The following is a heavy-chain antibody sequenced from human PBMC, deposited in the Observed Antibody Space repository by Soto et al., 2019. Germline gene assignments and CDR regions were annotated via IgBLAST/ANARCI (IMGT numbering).Heavy chain of an antibody. D-gene: IGHD1-1*01. CDR3: AXDLSTLGRTYYFDY. Sequence: PGGSLRLSCAASGFTFDDYAMHWVRQAPGKGLEWVSGISWNSGSIGYADSVKGRFTISRDNAKNSLYLQMNSLRAEDTALYYCAXDLSTLGRTYYFDYWGQGTLVTVSS. CDR2: ISWNSGSI. V-gene: IGHV3-9*01. CDR1: GFTFDDYA. J-gene: IGHJ4*02.